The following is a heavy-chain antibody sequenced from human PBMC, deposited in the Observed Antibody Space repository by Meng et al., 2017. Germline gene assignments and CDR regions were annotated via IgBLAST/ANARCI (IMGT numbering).Heavy chain of an antibody. V-gene: IGHV1-2*06. CDR3: ARDSATGDF. CDR2: INPNGGGT. D-gene: IGHD5-12*01. CDR1: GYTFTGYY. Sequence: QVQLVQCGVEVKKPGASVKVPCKASGYTFTGYYMHWVRQAPGQGLEWMGRINPNGGGTNYAQKFQGRVTMTRDTSISTAYMELSRLISDDTAVYYCARDSATGDFWGQGTLVTVSS. J-gene: IGHJ4*02.